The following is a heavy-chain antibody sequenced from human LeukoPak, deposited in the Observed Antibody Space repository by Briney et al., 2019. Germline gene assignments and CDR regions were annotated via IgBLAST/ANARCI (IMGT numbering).Heavy chain of an antibody. V-gene: IGHV1-2*02. Sequence: ASVKVSCKASGGTFSSYEISWVRQAPGQGLEWMGWINPNSGGTNYAQKFQGRVTMTRDTSISTAYMELSRLRSDDTAVYYCAKMGAVDTPSIDYWGQGTLVTVSS. CDR3: AKMGAVDTPSIDY. D-gene: IGHD3-16*01. CDR1: GGTFSSYE. J-gene: IGHJ4*02. CDR2: INPNSGGT.